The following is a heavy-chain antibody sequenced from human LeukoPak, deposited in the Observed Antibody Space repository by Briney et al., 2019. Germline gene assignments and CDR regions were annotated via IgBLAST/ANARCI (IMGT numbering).Heavy chain of an antibody. CDR3: ARDAGYYYDSSGHDAFDI. J-gene: IGHJ3*02. CDR1: GYTLSELS. CDR2: FDPEDDET. V-gene: IGHV1-24*01. D-gene: IGHD3-22*01. Sequence: ASVKVSCKVSGYTLSELSMHWVRQTPGKGLEWMGGFDPEDDETICAQKFQGRVTMTEDTSTDTAYMELSSLRSEDMAVYYCARDAGYYYDSSGHDAFDIWGQGTMVTVSS.